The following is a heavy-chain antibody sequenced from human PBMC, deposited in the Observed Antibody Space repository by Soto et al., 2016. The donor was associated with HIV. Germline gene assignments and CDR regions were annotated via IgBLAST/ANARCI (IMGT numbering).Heavy chain of an antibody. CDR2: ISGSGNYI. Sequence: EVQVVESGGGLVKPGGSLRLSCVISGFTFSNYGMNWVRQTPGKGLEWVSSISGSGNYIFYADSVKGRFTISRDNAQNSLFLQMHSLTVEDMAVYYCARDLSRWEPXYYFNFGMDVWGQGTTVTVSS. V-gene: IGHV3-21*01. J-gene: IGHJ6*02. D-gene: IGHD1-26*01. CDR1: GFTFSNYG. CDR3: ARDLSRWEPXYYFNFGMDV.